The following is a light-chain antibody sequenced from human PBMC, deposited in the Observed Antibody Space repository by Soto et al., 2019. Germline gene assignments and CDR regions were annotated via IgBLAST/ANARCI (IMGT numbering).Light chain of an antibody. CDR3: SSYAGSSWV. V-gene: IGLV2-8*01. CDR2: EVS. CDR1: RSDVGGYNY. Sequence: QSVLTQPPSASGSPGQSVTISCTGTRSDVGGYNYVSWYQQHPGKAPKLMIYEVSKRPSGVPDRFSGSKSGNTASLTVSGLQADDEADYYCSSYAGSSWVFGGGTKLTVL. J-gene: IGLJ3*02.